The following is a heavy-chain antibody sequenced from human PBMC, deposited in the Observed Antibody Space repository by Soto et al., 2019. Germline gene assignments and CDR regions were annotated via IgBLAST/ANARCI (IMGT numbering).Heavy chain of an antibody. CDR3: AKDQLQFGEFNDVNFDY. J-gene: IGHJ4*02. CDR1: GFTFSSYA. V-gene: IGHV3-23*01. Sequence: GGSLRLSCAASGFTFSSYAMSWVRQAPGKGLEWVSAISGSGGSTYYADSVKGRFTISRDNSKNTLYLQMNSLRAEDTAVYYCAKDQLQFGEFNDVNFDYWGQGTLVTVSS. CDR2: ISGSGGST. D-gene: IGHD3-10*01.